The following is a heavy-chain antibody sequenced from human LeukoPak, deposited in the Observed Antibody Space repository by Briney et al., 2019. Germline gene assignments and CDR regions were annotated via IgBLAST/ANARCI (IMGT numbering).Heavy chain of an antibody. CDR3: ARHWIEYSSSSFDY. J-gene: IGHJ4*02. Sequence: SETLSLTCTVSGGSISSNSYYWGWIRQPPGKGLEWFVSIYYSGSTYYNPSLRSRATISVDPSKNQFSLKLSAVAAADTAVYYCARHWIEYSSSSFDYWGQGTLVTVSS. D-gene: IGHD6-6*01. V-gene: IGHV4-39*01. CDR1: GGSISSNSYY. CDR2: IYYSGST.